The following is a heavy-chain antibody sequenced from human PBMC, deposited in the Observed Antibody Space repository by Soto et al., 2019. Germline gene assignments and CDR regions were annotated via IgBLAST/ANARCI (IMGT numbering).Heavy chain of an antibody. D-gene: IGHD4-17*01. CDR3: ARVGGDDFGDSGGFDY. CDR1: GGSIRDYF. CDR2: IYYSGRT. V-gene: IGHV4-59*01. Sequence: QVQLQESGPGLVKPSETLSLTCTVSGGSIRDYFWTWLRQPPGKGLEWIGYIYYSGRTNYTPSLKSRVSTSVDTAKNQFSLQLRSVTAADTAVYYCARVGGDDFGDSGGFDYWGQGTLVTVSS. J-gene: IGHJ4*02.